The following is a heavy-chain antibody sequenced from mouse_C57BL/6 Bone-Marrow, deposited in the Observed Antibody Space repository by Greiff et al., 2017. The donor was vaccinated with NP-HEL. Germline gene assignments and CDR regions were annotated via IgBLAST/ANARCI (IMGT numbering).Heavy chain of an antibody. J-gene: IGHJ4*01. V-gene: IGHV10-1*01. Sequence: EVKLVESGGGLVQPKGSLKLSCAASGFSFNTYAMNWVRQAPGKGLEWVARIRSKSNNYATYYADSVKDRFTISRDDSESMLYLQMNNLKTEDTAMYYCVSSITTVVDAYAMDYWGQGTSVTVSS. CDR1: GFSFNTYA. D-gene: IGHD1-1*01. CDR3: VSSITTVVDAYAMDY. CDR2: IRSKSNNYAT.